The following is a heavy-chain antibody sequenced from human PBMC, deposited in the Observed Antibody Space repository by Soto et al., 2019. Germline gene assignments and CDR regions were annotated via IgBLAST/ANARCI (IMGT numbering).Heavy chain of an antibody. CDR2: ISYDGSNK. Sequence: GGSLRLSCAASGFTFSSYGMHWVRQAPGKGLEWVAVISYDGSNKYYADSVKGRFTISRDNSKNTLYLQMNSLRAEDTAVYYCAKVRQHHYGVDVWGQGTTVTVSS. J-gene: IGHJ6*02. D-gene: IGHD1-1*01. CDR1: GFTFSSYG. CDR3: AKVRQHHYGVDV. V-gene: IGHV3-30*18.